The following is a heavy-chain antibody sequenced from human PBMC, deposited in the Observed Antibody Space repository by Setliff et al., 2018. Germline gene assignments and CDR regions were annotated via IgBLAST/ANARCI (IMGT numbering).Heavy chain of an antibody. CDR2: IFSKGST. J-gene: IGHJ6*03. Sequence: SETLSLTCTVSGGSISSGNYYWSWIRQPAGKAPEWIGHIFSKGSTNNNPSLKSRVTISVDTSKNQFSLTLRSLTAADTAVYYCARMAVRVASRPSSPLDYYYYMDLWGKGATVTVSS. CDR1: GGSISSGNYY. V-gene: IGHV4-61*09. CDR3: ARMAVRVASRPSSPLDYYYYMDL. D-gene: IGHD6-6*01.